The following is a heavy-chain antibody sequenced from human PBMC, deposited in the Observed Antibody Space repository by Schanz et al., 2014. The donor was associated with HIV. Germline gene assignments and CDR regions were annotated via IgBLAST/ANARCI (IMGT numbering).Heavy chain of an antibody. CDR2: FNPYSGGR. V-gene: IGHV1-2*02. CDR1: DYLFSRYG. CDR3: ARTSGWSNRAWWYFDL. D-gene: IGHD6-19*01. Sequence: QVQLVQSGTEVAQPGASVKVSCKASDYLFSRYGISWVRQAPGHGLEWMGWFNPYSGGRIYAQQFQGRVVMTRDTSISTAYMELSGLTSDDTAVYYCARTSGWSNRAWWYFDLWGRGTLVTVSS. J-gene: IGHJ2*01.